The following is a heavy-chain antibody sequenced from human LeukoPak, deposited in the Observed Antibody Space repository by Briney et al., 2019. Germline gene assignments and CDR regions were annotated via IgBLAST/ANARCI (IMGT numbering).Heavy chain of an antibody. CDR2: IIPILSIA. Sequence: ASVKVSCKSSGGTFSSYAISWVRQAPGQGLEWMGRIIPILSIANGAQKFHGRVTSTADKYTSTAYMELSSLRSEDTAVYYCARSALGRYGPFDYWGQGTLVTVSS. V-gene: IGHV1-69*04. CDR3: ARSALGRYGPFDY. CDR1: GGTFSSYA. J-gene: IGHJ4*02. D-gene: IGHD5-18*01.